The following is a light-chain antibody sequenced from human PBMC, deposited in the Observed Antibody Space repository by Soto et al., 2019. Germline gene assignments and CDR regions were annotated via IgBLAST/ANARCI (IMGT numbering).Light chain of an antibody. J-gene: IGKJ4*01. CDR3: QQANSYPRT. Sequence: DIQMTQSPSSVSAFVGYRVTITCRASQGISSWLAWYQQKPGXAPXLLIYAAFSLQSGVPSRFSGSGSGTEFTLTISSMQPDDFATYYCQQANSYPRTFRGGTTGDIK. CDR1: QGISSW. CDR2: AAF. V-gene: IGKV1-12*01.